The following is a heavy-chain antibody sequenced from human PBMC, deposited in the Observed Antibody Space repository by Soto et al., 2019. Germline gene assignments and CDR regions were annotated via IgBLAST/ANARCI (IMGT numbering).Heavy chain of an antibody. D-gene: IGHD5-12*01. CDR3: AKDRGWEDSGYDPYYYYGMDV. CDR1: GFTFSSYA. V-gene: IGHV3-23*01. CDR2: ISGSGGST. Sequence: GGSLRLSCAASGFTFSSYAMSWVRQAPGKGLEWVSAISGSGGSTYYADSVKGRFTISRDNSKNTLYLQMNSLRAEDTAVYYCAKDRGWEDSGYDPYYYYGMDVWGQGTTVTVSS. J-gene: IGHJ6*02.